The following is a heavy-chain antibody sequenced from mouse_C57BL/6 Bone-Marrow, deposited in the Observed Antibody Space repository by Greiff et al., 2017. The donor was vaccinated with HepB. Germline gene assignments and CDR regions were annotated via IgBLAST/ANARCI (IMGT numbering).Heavy chain of an antibody. J-gene: IGHJ1*03. CDR2: INPNNGGT. V-gene: IGHV1-26*01. D-gene: IGHD1-1*01. Sequence: EVQLQQSGPELVKPGASVKISCKASGYTFTDYYMNWVKQSHGKSLEWIGDINPNNGGTSYNQKFKGKATLTVDKSSSTAYMELRSLTSEDSAVYYCASPLYYYGSSYVYWYFDVWGTGTTVTVSS. CDR1: GYTFTDYY. CDR3: ASPLYYYGSSYVYWYFDV.